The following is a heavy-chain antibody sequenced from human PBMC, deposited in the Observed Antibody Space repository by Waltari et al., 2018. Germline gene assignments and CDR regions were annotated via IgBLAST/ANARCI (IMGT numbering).Heavy chain of an antibody. Sequence: QVQLQQWGAGLLKPSETLSLTCAVYGGSFSGYYWSWIRQPPGKGLEWIGEINHSGSTNYNPSLKSRVTISVDTSKNQFSLKLSSVTAADTAVYYCARGGITIFGVVITRACRFDPWGQGTLVTVSS. CDR2: INHSGST. V-gene: IGHV4-34*01. CDR1: GGSFSGYY. CDR3: ARGGITIFGVVITRACRFDP. D-gene: IGHD3-3*01. J-gene: IGHJ5*02.